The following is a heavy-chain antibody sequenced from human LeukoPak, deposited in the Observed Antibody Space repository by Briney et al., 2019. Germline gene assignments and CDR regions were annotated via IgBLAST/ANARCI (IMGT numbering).Heavy chain of an antibody. Sequence: PGGSLRLSCAASGFTFSSYSMNWVRQAPGKGLEWVSSITGSGSYIYYADSLKGRFTISRDNTKNSLYLQMNSLRAEDTAVYYCASEAGFDWNWGQGTLVTVSS. J-gene: IGHJ4*02. CDR3: ASEAGFDWN. D-gene: IGHD3-9*01. CDR1: GFTFSSYS. V-gene: IGHV3-21*01. CDR2: ITGSGSYI.